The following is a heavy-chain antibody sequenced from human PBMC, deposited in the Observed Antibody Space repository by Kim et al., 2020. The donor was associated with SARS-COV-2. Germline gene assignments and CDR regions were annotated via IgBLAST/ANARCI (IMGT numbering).Heavy chain of an antibody. CDR1: GYSFTSYW. J-gene: IGHJ4*02. Sequence: GESLKISCKGSGYSFTSYWISWVRQMPGKGLEWMGRIDPSDSYTNYSPSFQGHVTISADKSISTAYLQWSSLKASDTAMYYCARLGIAAAGTEFTVDYWGQGTLVTVSS. CDR2: IDPSDSYT. D-gene: IGHD6-13*01. V-gene: IGHV5-10-1*01. CDR3: ARLGIAAAGTEFTVDY.